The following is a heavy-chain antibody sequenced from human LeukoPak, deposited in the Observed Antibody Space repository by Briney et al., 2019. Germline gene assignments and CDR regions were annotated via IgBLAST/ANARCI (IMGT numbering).Heavy chain of an antibody. CDR3: AAPPPGYSFSNHYYYMDV. CDR2: IIPIFGTV. V-gene: IGHV1-69*06. Sequence: SVKVSCKPSGGTINDYAVYWVRQAPGQGLEWMARIIPIFGTVNYAQNFQDRLTISADKSTNTAHMELSSLRFDDTAIYYCAAPPPGYSFSNHYYYMDVWGEGTTVIVSS. CDR1: GGTINDYA. J-gene: IGHJ6*03. D-gene: IGHD1-1*01.